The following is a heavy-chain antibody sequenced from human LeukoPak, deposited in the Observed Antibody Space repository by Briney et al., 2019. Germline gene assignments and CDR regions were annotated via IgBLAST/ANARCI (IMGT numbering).Heavy chain of an antibody. Sequence: PSETLSLTCTVSGGSISSYYWSWIRQPPGKGLEWIGYIYYSGSTNYNPSLKSRVTISVGTSKNQFSLKLSSVTAADTAVYYCARRRTAAAHFDPWGQGTLVTVSS. V-gene: IGHV4-59*08. D-gene: IGHD6-13*01. J-gene: IGHJ5*02. CDR2: IYYSGST. CDR1: GGSISSYY. CDR3: ARRRTAAAHFDP.